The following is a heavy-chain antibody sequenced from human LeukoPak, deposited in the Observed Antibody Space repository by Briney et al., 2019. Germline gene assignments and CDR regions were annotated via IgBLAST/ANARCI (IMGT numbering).Heavy chain of an antibody. V-gene: IGHV4-59*01. CDR1: GGSISSYY. J-gene: IGHJ5*02. Sequence: KPSGTLSLTCTVSGGSISSYYWSWIRQPPGKGLEWIGYIYYSGSTNYNPSLKSRVTISVDTSKNQFSLKLSSVTAADTAVYYCASTYSSSWYNWFDPWGQGTLVTVSS. CDR3: ASTYSSSWYNWFDP. CDR2: IYYSGST. D-gene: IGHD6-13*01.